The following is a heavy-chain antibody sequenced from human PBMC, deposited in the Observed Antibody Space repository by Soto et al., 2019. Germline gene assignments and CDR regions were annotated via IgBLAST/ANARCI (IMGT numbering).Heavy chain of an antibody. Sequence: PGGSLRLSCTASGFTFGDYAMSWVRQAPGKGLEWVGFIRSKAYGGTTEYAASVKGRFTISRDDSKSIAYLQMNSLKTEDTAVYYCTRMAMGYSSGYQIDYWGQGTLVTVSS. CDR3: TRMAMGYSSGYQIDY. CDR2: IRSKAYGGTT. J-gene: IGHJ4*02. V-gene: IGHV3-49*04. D-gene: IGHD3-22*01. CDR1: GFTFGDYA.